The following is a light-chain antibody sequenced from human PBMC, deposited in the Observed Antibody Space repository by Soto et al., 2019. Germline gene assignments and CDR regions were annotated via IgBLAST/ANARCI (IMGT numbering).Light chain of an antibody. CDR2: DVS. CDR3: SSFTSSSTRV. V-gene: IGLV2-14*03. Sequence: QSALTQPASVSGSPGQSITISCTGTSSDIGNYNYVSWYQQHPGKAPKFMIYDVSNRPSGVSNRFSGSKSGNTASLTISGLQADDEADYYCSSFTSSSTRVFGTGTKVTVL. CDR1: SSDIGNYNY. J-gene: IGLJ1*01.